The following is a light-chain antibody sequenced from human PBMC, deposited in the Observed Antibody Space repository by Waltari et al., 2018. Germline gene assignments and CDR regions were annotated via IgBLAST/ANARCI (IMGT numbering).Light chain of an antibody. Sequence: EIVLTPSPTTLSLTTGERATLYCRASQSVSVSLAWYQQRPGQAPRLLIHASSTRATGIPDRFSGSGSGTDFTLTISSLEPEDFAIYYCQQYSDWPTFGPGTKLDIK. V-gene: IGKV3-11*01. J-gene: IGKJ3*01. CDR1: QSVSVS. CDR2: ASS. CDR3: QQYSDWPT.